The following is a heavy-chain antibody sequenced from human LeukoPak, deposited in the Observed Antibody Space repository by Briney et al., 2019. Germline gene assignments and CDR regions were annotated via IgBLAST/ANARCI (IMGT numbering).Heavy chain of an antibody. CDR1: GASISDYY. CDR3: ARAYSSGHSSYFDY. D-gene: IGHD6-19*01. J-gene: IGHJ4*02. V-gene: IGHV4-4*07. Sequence: SETLSLTCTVSGASISDYYWSWIRQPAGKGLEWIGRIYTSGSTNYNPSLKSRVTMSVDTSKNQFSLKLSSVTAADTAVYYCARAYSSGHSSYFDYWGQGTLVTVSS. CDR2: IYTSGST.